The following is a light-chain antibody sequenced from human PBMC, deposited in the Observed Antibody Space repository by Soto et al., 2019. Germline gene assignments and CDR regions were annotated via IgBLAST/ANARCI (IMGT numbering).Light chain of an antibody. J-gene: IGKJ1*01. CDR2: GAS. CDR3: QQYRSWPRT. CDR1: QSVDIN. V-gene: IGKV3-15*01. Sequence: EIVLTQSPATLSVSPGERVTLSCRASQSVDINLAWYQQKPGQAPRLLIYGASTRATDMSGTFSGRGSGTEFTLTISNVRPEDFAVYYCQQYRSWPRTFRQGTKVDIK.